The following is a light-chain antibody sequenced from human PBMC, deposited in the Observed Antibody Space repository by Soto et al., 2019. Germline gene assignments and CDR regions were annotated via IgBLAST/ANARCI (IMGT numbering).Light chain of an antibody. J-gene: IGLJ2*01. CDR2: GNS. V-gene: IGLV1-40*01. CDR1: SSNIGAGYD. CDR3: QSYDSSLSVV. Sequence: QSVLTQPPSVSGAPGQRVPISSTGSSSNIGAGYDVHWYRQLPGTAPKLLIYGNSNRPSGVPDRFSGSKSGTSASLAITGLQAEDEADYYCQSYDSSLSVVFGGGTKRTVL.